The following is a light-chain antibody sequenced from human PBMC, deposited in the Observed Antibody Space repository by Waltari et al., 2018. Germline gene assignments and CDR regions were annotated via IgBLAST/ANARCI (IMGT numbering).Light chain of an antibody. CDR3: SSYAGSSKGV. CDR2: AAG. Sequence: QSALTQPASVSGSPGQSITLPCPGTSSDVGNYNRVPWYQQNPGKAPKLMIYAAGKRASGVSDRFSGSKSGDMASLTSSGLQPEDEAEYFCSSYAGSSKGVFGGGTKVTVL. J-gene: IGLJ2*01. V-gene: IGLV2-23*01. CDR1: SSDVGNYNR.